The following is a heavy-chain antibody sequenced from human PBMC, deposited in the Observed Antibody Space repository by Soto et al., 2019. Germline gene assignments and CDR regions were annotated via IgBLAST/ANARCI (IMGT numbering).Heavy chain of an antibody. Sequence: GGSLRLSCAASGFMFSAYTMSWVRQAPGKGLEWLSSITSNSDHIDYADSVRGRFTVSRDNARKSLYLQMDSLGAEDTGVYYCAAPYYYNHWGPGTLVTVSS. CDR1: GFMFSAYT. CDR2: ITSNSDHI. V-gene: IGHV3-21*01. J-gene: IGHJ4*02. CDR3: AAPYYYNH.